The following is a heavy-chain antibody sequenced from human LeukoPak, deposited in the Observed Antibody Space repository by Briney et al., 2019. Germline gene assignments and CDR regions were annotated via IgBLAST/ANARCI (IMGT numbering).Heavy chain of an antibody. V-gene: IGHV4-59*08. Sequence: SETLSLTCTVSGGSISSYYWSWTRQPPGKGLEWIGYIYYSGSTNYNPSLKSRVTISVDTSKNQFSLKLSSVTAADTAVYYCARRLRPTRGRFDPWGQGTLVTVSS. D-gene: IGHD3-3*01. CDR1: GGSISSYY. J-gene: IGHJ5*02. CDR3: ARRLRPTRGRFDP. CDR2: IYYSGST.